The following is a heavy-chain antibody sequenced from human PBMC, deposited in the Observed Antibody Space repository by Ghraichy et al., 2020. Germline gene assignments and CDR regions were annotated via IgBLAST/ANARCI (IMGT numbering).Heavy chain of an antibody. CDR2: IKKDGSEK. J-gene: IGHJ4*02. V-gene: IGHV3-7*01. CDR3: VKWDTAMV. Sequence: GGSLRLSCVASGFTFSKCWMSWVRQAPGKGLEWVANIKKDGSEKHYVESVKGRFTISRDNAKNSLYLQMNSLRAEDTAMYYCVKWDTAMVWGQGTLVTVSS. D-gene: IGHD5-18*01. CDR1: GFTFSKCW.